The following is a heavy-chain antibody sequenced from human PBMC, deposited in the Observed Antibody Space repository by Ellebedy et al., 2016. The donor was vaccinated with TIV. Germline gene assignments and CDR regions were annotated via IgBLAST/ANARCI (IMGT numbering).Heavy chain of an antibody. D-gene: IGHD6-19*01. J-gene: IGHJ4*02. CDR1: GYSFTSYG. CDR2: SSPYNGNT. CDR3: GGGGGNGWYISFDS. V-gene: IGHV1-18*01. Sequence: AASVKVSCKASGYSFTSYGITWVRQAPGQGLEWMGWSSPYNGNTNYAQNLQGRVNMTADTSTNTAEMELRSLRPNDTAVYYCGGGGGNGWYISFDSWGQGTLVTVSS.